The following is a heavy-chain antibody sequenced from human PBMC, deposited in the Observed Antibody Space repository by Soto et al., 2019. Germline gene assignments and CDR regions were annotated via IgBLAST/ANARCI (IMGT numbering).Heavy chain of an antibody. CDR1: GFIFSSYS. D-gene: IGHD6-25*01. J-gene: IGHJ5*02. Sequence: EVQLVESGGGLDKPGGSLRLSCAASGFIFSSYSMNWVRQAPGKGLEWVSCISSSSSYLYYADSVKGRFTISRDNAKNSVYLQMNSLRGEDTAVYYCAKSTHSSGCPTWGQGTLLTVSS. CDR2: ISSSSSYL. CDR3: AKSTHSSGCPT. V-gene: IGHV3-21*01.